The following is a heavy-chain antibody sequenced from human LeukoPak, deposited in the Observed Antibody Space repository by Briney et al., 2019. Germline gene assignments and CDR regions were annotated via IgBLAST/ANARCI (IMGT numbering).Heavy chain of an antibody. Sequence: PSQTLSLTCTVSGGSISSTNYYWSWVRQPPGKGLEWIAYIDYSGNAHYSPSLKSRVIISLDTSKNQFSLMMTPLTAADTAIYYCAREVGVVGDSDAFDIWGQGTMVTVSS. V-gene: IGHV4-30-4*08. J-gene: IGHJ3*02. CDR2: IDYSGNA. CDR1: GGSISSTNYY. D-gene: IGHD2-2*01. CDR3: AREVGVVGDSDAFDI.